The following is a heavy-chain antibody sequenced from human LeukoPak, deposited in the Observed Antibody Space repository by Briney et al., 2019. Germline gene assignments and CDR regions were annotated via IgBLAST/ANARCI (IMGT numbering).Heavy chain of an antibody. J-gene: IGHJ4*02. V-gene: IGHV3-30-3*01. CDR1: GFTFSSYA. D-gene: IGHD2-2*01. CDR3: ARLGVHCSSTSCYWFDY. Sequence: GGSLRLSCAASGFTFSSYAMHWVRQAPGKGLEWVAVISYDGSNKYYADSVKGRFTISRDNSKNTLYLQMSSLRAEDTAVYYCARLGVHCSSTSCYWFDYWGQGTLVTVSS. CDR2: ISYDGSNK.